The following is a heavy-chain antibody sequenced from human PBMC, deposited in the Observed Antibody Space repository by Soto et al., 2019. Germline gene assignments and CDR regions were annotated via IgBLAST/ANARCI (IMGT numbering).Heavy chain of an antibody. CDR2: IIPIFGTA. V-gene: IGHV1-69*13. CDR3: ARGLNCIGGSCYWGYYYYYYGMDV. Sequence: SVKVSCKASGGTFSSYAISWVRQAPGQGLEWMGGIIPIFGTANYAQKFQGRVTITADESTSTAYMELSSLRSEDTAVYYCARGLNCIGGSCYWGYYYYYYGMDVWGQGTTVTXSS. CDR1: GGTFSSYA. J-gene: IGHJ6*02. D-gene: IGHD2-15*01.